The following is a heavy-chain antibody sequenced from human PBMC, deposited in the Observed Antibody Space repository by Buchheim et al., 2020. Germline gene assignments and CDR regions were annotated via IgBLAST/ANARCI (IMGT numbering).Heavy chain of an antibody. CDR2: VWYDGSDK. CDR1: GFTFRNYG. J-gene: IGHJ4*01. Sequence: VQLVESGGGLVQPGGSLRLSCAASGFTFRNYGMHWVRQAPGKGLEWVAIVWYDGSDKYYTDSVKGRFTISRDNSKNTLYLQMDSLRVEDTAVYYCARDNGGSYRAFDYWGQGTL. CDR3: ARDNGGSYRAFDY. D-gene: IGHD1-26*01. V-gene: IGHV3-33*08.